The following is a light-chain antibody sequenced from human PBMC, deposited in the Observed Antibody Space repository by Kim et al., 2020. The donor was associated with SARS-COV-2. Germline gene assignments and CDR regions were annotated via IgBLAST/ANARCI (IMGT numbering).Light chain of an antibody. CDR2: LAS. J-gene: IGKJ1*01. V-gene: IGKV1-5*03. CDR1: QNIGEW. Sequence: DIQVTQSPSTLSASVGDTITITCRASQNIGEWMAWYQQKPGKAPKLLISLASDLQNGVPSRFGGSGSGTDFSLTITDLQPDDCATYYCQRYNSYSATFGRGTKVDIK. CDR3: QRYNSYSAT.